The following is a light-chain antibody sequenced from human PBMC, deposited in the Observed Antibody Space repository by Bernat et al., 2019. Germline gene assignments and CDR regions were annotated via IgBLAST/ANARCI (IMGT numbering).Light chain of an antibody. CDR2: KDT. CDR1: SLPSQY. Sequence: SYELTQPPSVSVSPGQTARITCSGDSLPSQYICWYQQKPGQAPLLVIYKDTERPSGIPERFSASTSGTTVTLIISGVQAEDEADYYCLSSDSGCTWVFGGGTKLTVV. CDR3: LSSDSGCTWV. J-gene: IGLJ3*02. V-gene: IGLV3-25*03.